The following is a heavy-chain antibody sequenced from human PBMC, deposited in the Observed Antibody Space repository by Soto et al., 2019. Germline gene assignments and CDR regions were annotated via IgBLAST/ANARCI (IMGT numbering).Heavy chain of an antibody. CDR1: RRSMSSDN. J-gene: IGHJ4*02. D-gene: IGHD4-4*01. CDR3: ASYRGALYFES. CDR2: VFYGET. V-gene: IGHV4-59*01. Sequence: SETLSFTCSVSRRSMSSDNWSWIRQSADKGQEGLGYVFYGETDYNASLGGRVSMSLETSKSQFSLKLTSVTVADTAVYYFASYRGALYFESGCPGILVNVST.